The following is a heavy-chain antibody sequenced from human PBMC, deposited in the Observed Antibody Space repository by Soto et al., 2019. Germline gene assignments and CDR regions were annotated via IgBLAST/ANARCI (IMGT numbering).Heavy chain of an antibody. CDR3: ARGDDSSGYYYHVDY. J-gene: IGHJ4*02. V-gene: IGHV3-30-3*01. D-gene: IGHD3-22*01. CDR2: ISYDGSNK. CDR1: GFTFSSYA. Sequence: AGGSLRLSCAASGFTFSSYAMHWVRQAPGKGLEWVAVISYDGSNKYYADSVKGRFTISRDNSKNTLYLQMNSLRAEDTAVYYCARGDDSSGYYYHVDYWGQGTLVTVSS.